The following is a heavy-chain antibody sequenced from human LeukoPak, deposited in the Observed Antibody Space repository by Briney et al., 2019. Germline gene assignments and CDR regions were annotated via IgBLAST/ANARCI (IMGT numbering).Heavy chain of an antibody. CDR1: GFTVNSYI. Sequence: PGGSLRLSCEASGFTVNSYIMHWVRQAPGKGLEWVALISFDGRDKQYADSVKGRFTISKDNSKNTLYLQMNSLSGDDTSMYFCARAYGGLIDYWGQGTLVTVSS. D-gene: IGHD3-16*01. J-gene: IGHJ4*02. CDR2: ISFDGRDK. CDR3: ARAYGGLIDY. V-gene: IGHV3-30*04.